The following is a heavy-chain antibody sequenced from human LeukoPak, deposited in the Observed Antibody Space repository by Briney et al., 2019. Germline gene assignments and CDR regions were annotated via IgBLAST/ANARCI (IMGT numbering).Heavy chain of an antibody. Sequence: PGGSLRLSCAASGFTFSSYSMDWVRQAPGKGLESVSSISSSSSYIYYADSVKGRFTISRDNAKNSLYLQMNSLRAEDTAVYYCAREYCSSTSCYNNRAEYFQHWGQGTLATVSS. D-gene: IGHD2-2*02. CDR3: AREYCSSTSCYNNRAEYFQH. CDR2: ISSSSSYI. V-gene: IGHV3-21*01. CDR1: GFTFSSYS. J-gene: IGHJ1*01.